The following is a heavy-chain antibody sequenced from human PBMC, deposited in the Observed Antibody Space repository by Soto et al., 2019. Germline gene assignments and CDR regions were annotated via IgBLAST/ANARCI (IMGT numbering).Heavy chain of an antibody. CDR3: AGEGRGYTYANDALDV. D-gene: IGHD5-18*01. J-gene: IGHJ3*01. CDR1: GFTFNNYW. V-gene: IGHV3-74*01. CDR2: TSPDGRST. Sequence: VGSLRLSCAASGFTFNNYWMHWVRQCPGKGLVWVSRTSPDGRSTSYADSVKGRFTISRDSAKNTLYLQMTSLRAEDTALYYCAGEGRGYTYANDALDVWGQGTRGTVSS.